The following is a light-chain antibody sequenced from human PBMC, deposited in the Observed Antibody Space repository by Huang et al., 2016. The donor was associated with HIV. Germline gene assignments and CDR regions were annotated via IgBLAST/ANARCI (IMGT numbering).Light chain of an antibody. CDR3: QQYSTIPT. J-gene: IGKJ4*01. Sequence: DIVVTQSPDSLAVSLGARATINCKSSQTFLYNSKSDSFIAWYQQRPGQSPKLLHHGSSARQSGVPERFSGSVSETNFTLTINGLQPEDVAIYFCQQYSTIPTFGGGTKVDIK. CDR2: GSS. V-gene: IGKV4-1*01. CDR1: QTFLYNSKSDSF.